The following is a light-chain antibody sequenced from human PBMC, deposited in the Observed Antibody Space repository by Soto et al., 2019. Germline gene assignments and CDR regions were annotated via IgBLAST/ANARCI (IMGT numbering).Light chain of an antibody. Sequence: QSALTQPPSVSGSPGQSVAISCTGTSSDVGTYNRVSWYQQPPGTAPKLMIYDVTNRPSGVPDRFSGPKSGNTASLTISGLQAEDEADYYCSSFTSSNTYVFGTGTKVTVL. CDR3: SSFTSSNTYV. CDR1: SSDVGTYNR. CDR2: DVT. J-gene: IGLJ1*01. V-gene: IGLV2-18*02.